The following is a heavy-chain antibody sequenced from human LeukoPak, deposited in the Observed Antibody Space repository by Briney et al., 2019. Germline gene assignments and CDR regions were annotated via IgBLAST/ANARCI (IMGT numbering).Heavy chain of an antibody. Sequence: GGSLRLSCAASGFTVSRNYMSWVRQAPGKGLEWVSFNDIGGATYHADSVKGRLAISRDNSKNTLYLQMNSLRAEDTAVYYCARVLSDSSGWYYFDYWGQGTLVTVFS. CDR2: NDIGGAT. CDR3: ARVLSDSSGWYYFDY. J-gene: IGHJ4*02. D-gene: IGHD6-19*01. V-gene: IGHV3-53*01. CDR1: GFTVSRNY.